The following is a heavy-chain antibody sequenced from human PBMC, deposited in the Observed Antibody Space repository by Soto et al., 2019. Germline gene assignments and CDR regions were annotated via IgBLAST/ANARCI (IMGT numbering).Heavy chain of an antibody. J-gene: IGHJ4*02. V-gene: IGHV3-33*01. CDR3: ARDQAGGDYSNLPFDY. CDR1: GFTFSSYG. D-gene: IGHD4-17*01. CDR2: IWYDGSNK. Sequence: QVQLVESGGGVVQPGRSLRLSCAASGFTFSSYGMHWVRQAPGKGLEWVAVIWYDGSNKYYADSVKGRFTISRDNSKNPLHLHMNSLRAEDMAVYYCARDQAGGDYSNLPFDYWGQGTLVTVSS.